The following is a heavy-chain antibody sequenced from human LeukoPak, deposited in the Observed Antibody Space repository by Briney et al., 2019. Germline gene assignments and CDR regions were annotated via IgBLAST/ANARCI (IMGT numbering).Heavy chain of an antibody. V-gene: IGHV1-2*02. Sequence: ASVKVSCXAXGYTFTGYYMHXVRQAPGQGLEWMGWINPNSGGTNYAQKFQGRVTMTRDTSISTAYMELSRLRSDDTAVYYCASTMGVVPAAILGTWGQGTLVTVSS. CDR3: ASTMGVVPAAILGT. CDR2: INPNSGGT. J-gene: IGHJ5*02. CDR1: GYTFTGYY. D-gene: IGHD2-2*02.